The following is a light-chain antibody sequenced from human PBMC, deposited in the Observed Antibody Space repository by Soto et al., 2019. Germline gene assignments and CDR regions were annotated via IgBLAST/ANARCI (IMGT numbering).Light chain of an antibody. Sequence: EIVLTQSPATLSLSPGERATLSCRASQSVSSYLAWYQQKPGQAPRLLIYDASDRATGIPARFSGSGSGTDFTHTISSLEPEDFAVYYCQQRSNWRDAFGQGTKVEIK. V-gene: IGKV3-11*01. CDR1: QSVSSY. CDR3: QQRSNWRDA. J-gene: IGKJ1*01. CDR2: DAS.